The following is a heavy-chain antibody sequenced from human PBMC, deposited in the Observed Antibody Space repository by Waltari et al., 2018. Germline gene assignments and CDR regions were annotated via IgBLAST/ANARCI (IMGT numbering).Heavy chain of an antibody. CDR1: GYSISTGYY. Sequence: QVQLQESGPGLVKPSETLSLTCAVSGYSISTGYYWGWIRQPPGKGLEWIGSIYHRGRTYYNPSLNSRVTISVDTSKNQCSLKLSSVTAADTAVYYCARGRITIFGVVDDAFDIWGQGTIVTVSS. D-gene: IGHD3-3*01. V-gene: IGHV4-38-2*01. CDR3: ARGRITIFGVVDDAFDI. J-gene: IGHJ3*02. CDR2: IYHRGRT.